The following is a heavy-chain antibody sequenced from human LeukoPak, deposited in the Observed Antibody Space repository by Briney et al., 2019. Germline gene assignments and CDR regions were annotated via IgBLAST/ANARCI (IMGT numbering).Heavy chain of an antibody. CDR3: ARGVYSGWYTHNWLDS. Sequence: GASVKVSCKASGYTFTGYYMHWVRQAPGQGLEWMGWINPNSGGTNYAQMFQGRVTMTRDTSISTAYMELSSLRSDDTAVYYCARGVYSGWYTHNWLDSWGQGTLVIVSS. CDR2: INPNSGGT. J-gene: IGHJ5*01. D-gene: IGHD6-19*01. CDR1: GYTFTGYY. V-gene: IGHV1-2*02.